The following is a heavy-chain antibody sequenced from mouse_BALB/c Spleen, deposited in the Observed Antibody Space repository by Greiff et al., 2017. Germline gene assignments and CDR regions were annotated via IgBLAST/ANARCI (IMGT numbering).Heavy chain of an antibody. CDR3: ASGLPSDY. CDR2: IDPANGNT. CDR1: GFYIKDTY. V-gene: IGHV14-3*02. D-gene: IGHD2-2*01. J-gene: IGHJ2*01. Sequence: VQLKQSGAELVKPGASVKLSCTASGFYIKDTYMHWVKQRPEQGLEWIGRIDPANGNTKYDPKFQGKATITADTSSNTAYLQLSSLTSEDTAVYYCASGLPSDYWGQGTTLTVSS.